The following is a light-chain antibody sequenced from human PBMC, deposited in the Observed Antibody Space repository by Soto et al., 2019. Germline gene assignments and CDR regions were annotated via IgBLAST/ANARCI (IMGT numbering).Light chain of an antibody. CDR3: QQYGSSPLT. V-gene: IGKV3-20*01. J-gene: IGKJ4*01. CDR2: GAS. Sequence: EIVLTQSPGPLSLSPGERAPLSCRASQSVSSSYLAWYQQKPGQAPRLLIYGASSRATGIPDRFSGSGSGTDFTLTISRLEPEDFAVYYCQQYGSSPLTFGGGTKVDI. CDR1: QSVSSSY.